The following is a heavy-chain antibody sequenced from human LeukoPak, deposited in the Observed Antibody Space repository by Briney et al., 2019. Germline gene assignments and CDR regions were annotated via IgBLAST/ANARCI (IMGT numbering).Heavy chain of an antibody. V-gene: IGHV1-69*13. Sequence: ASVKVSCKASGGTFSSYAISWVRQAPGQGLEWMGGIIPIFGTANYAQKFQGRVTITADESTSTAYMELSRLGSDDSAIYYCARGSSSGWYVDYWGQGTLVTVSS. J-gene: IGHJ4*02. CDR3: ARGSSSGWYVDY. D-gene: IGHD6-25*01. CDR1: GGTFSSYA. CDR2: IIPIFGTA.